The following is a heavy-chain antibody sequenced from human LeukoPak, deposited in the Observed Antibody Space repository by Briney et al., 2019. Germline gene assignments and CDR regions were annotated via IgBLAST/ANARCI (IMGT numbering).Heavy chain of an antibody. V-gene: IGHV3-66*01. CDR1: GFTVSSNY. CDR3: AKERSLEIAVAGTIFDY. D-gene: IGHD6-19*01. Sequence: GGSLRLSCAASGFTVSSNYMGWVRQAPGKGLEWVSVIYSGGDTYYADSVKGRFTISRDNSKNMIYLELSSLKAEDTAVYYCAKERSLEIAVAGTIFDYWGQGTLVTVSS. J-gene: IGHJ4*02. CDR2: IYSGGDT.